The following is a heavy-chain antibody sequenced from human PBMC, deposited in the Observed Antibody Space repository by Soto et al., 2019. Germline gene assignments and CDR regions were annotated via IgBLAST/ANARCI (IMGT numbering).Heavy chain of an antibody. Sequence: ASVKVSCKASGYTFTSYGISWVRQAPGQGLEWMGWISAYNGNTNYAQKLQGRVTMTTDTSTSTAYMELRSLRSDDTAVYYCANTPVAAAGKGYGMDVWGQGTTVTVSS. CDR3: ANTPVAAAGKGYGMDV. V-gene: IGHV1-18*01. CDR1: GYTFTSYG. CDR2: ISAYNGNT. J-gene: IGHJ6*02. D-gene: IGHD6-13*01.